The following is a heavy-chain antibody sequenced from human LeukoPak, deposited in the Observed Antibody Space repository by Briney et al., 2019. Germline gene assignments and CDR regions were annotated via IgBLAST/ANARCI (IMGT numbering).Heavy chain of an antibody. J-gene: IGHJ4*02. CDR1: GFTFSSYG. D-gene: IGHD2-8*01. V-gene: IGHV3-48*04. CDR2: ISSSGSTI. Sequence: GGSLRLSCAASGFTFSSYGMHWVRQAPGKGLEWVSYISSSGSTIYYADSVKGRFTISRDNAKNSLYLQMNSLRAEDTAVYYCARSYQWMITTDYWGQGTLVTVSS. CDR3: ARSYQWMITTDY.